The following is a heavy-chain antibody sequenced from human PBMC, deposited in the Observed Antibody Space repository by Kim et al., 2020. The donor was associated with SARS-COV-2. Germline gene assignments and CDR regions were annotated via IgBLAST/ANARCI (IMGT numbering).Heavy chain of an antibody. Sequence: SVKVSCKDSGGTFNNFAISWVRQAPGQGLEWLGGIIPIFGTTNYAQKLQGRVTITADESTTTAYMEVSRLRSDDTALYYCAREPCGGRCLSNAGHYGMDVWGQGTTVTVSS. CDR2: IIPIFGTT. D-gene: IGHD2-15*01. CDR3: AREPCGGRCLSNAGHYGMDV. J-gene: IGHJ6*02. CDR1: GGTFNNFA. V-gene: IGHV1-69*13.